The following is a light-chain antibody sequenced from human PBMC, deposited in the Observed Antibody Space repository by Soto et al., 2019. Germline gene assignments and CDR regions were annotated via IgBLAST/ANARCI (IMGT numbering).Light chain of an antibody. J-gene: IGKJ1*01. V-gene: IGKV3-20*01. CDR3: HQVVSTPPA. CDR2: GSY. CDR1: QSVTSNY. Sequence: EIVLTQSPGTLSLAPGDRATLSCRASQSVTSNYLASYQRKPGQAPRLLIYGSYKRSTDIPYRFSDSGAGTDFTLAITRLEAEDFAVYYCHQVVSTPPAFGQGTKVEV.